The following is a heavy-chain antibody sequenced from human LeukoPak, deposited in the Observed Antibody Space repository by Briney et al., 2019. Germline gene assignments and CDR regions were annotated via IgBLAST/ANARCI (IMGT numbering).Heavy chain of an antibody. V-gene: IGHV4-59*01. CDR3: ARGRSNYYGMDV. CDR1: DGSINSYY. Sequence: SETLSLTCSVSDGSINSYYWNWIRRPPGKGLEWIGYIYYNGNTNYSPSLKSRVTMSIDTSKNLFSLKVSSVTAADTAVYYCARGRSNYYGMDVWGQGTTVTVSS. CDR2: IYYNGNT. J-gene: IGHJ6*02. D-gene: IGHD1-26*01.